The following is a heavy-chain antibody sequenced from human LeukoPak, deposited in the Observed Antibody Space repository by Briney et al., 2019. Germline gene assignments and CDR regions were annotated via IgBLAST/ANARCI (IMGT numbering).Heavy chain of an antibody. CDR1: GFTFNNYI. CDR3: ARGVGNFRYYFDY. V-gene: IGHV3-21*01. D-gene: IGHD2/OR15-2a*01. J-gene: IGHJ4*02. Sequence: PGGSLRLSCAASGFTFNNYIMNWVRQAPGKGLEWVSSISSSSDYIYYADSVKGRFTISRDNAKNSLYLQMNSLRAEDTAVYYCARGVGNFRYYFDYWGQGTLVTVSS. CDR2: ISSSSDYI.